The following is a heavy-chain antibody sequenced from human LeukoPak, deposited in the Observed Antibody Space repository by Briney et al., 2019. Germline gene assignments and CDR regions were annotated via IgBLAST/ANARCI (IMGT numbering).Heavy chain of an antibody. J-gene: IGHJ4*02. CDR3: ARVLSVSYCDS. CDR2: IYSGGIT. V-gene: IGHV3-53*01. D-gene: IGHD2/OR15-2a*01. Sequence: GGSLRLSCAASGFTFSSYSMNWVRQAPGKGLEWVSVIYSGGITYYADSVKGRFTISRDNSKNTLYLQMNSLRGEDTAVYYCARVLSVSYCDSWGQGTQVTVSS. CDR1: GFTFSSYS.